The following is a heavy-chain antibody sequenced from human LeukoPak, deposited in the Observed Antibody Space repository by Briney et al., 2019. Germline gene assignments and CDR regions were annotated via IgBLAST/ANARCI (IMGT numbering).Heavy chain of an antibody. J-gene: IGHJ5*02. CDR3: ARDRQGITGTEWFDP. CDR1: GFSFSTYS. D-gene: IGHD1-20*01. CDR2: ISWNSDST. V-gene: IGHV3-20*04. Sequence: GGSLRLSCAASGFSFSTYSMNWVRQAPGKGLEWVAGISWNSDSTGYPDSVKGRFTISRDNAKNSLFLQMDSLRVEDTAFYYCARDRQGITGTEWFDPWGQGILVTVSS.